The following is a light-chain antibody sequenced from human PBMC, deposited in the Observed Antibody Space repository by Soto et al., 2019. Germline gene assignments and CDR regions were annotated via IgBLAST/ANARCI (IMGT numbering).Light chain of an antibody. J-gene: IGKJ4*01. V-gene: IGKV3-15*01. CDR2: GAS. Sequence: EIVMTQSPATLSVSRGERATLSCRASQSVSSNLAWYQQKPGQAPRLLIYGASTRATGIPAGFSGSGSGTEFTLTISSLQSEDFAVYYCQQYNNWPLTFGGGTKVDIK. CDR3: QQYNNWPLT. CDR1: QSVSSN.